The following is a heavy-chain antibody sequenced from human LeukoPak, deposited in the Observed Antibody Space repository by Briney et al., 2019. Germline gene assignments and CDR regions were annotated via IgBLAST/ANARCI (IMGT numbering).Heavy chain of an antibody. CDR1: GFAFSSDA. V-gene: IGHV3-23*01. CDR3: AKEAYASSWSRFDY. D-gene: IGHD6-13*01. CDR2: ISGSGGST. Sequence: PGGSLRLSCAASGFAFSSDAMSWVREAPGKGLWWVLGISGSGGSTYYADSVKGRFNISRDNSKNMVYLQMNRLRADDTAVYHCAKEAYASSWSRFDYWGQGTLVTVYS. J-gene: IGHJ4*02.